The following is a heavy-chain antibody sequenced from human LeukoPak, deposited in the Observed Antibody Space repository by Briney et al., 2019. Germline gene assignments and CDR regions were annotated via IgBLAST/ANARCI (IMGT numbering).Heavy chain of an antibody. CDR1: GGSISSYY. CDR3: ARERGIVGIV. CDR2: IYYSGST. Sequence: SETLSLTCTVSGGSISSYYWSWIRQPPGKGLEWIGYIYYSGSTNYNPSLKSRVTISVDTSKNQFSLKLSSVTAADTAVYYCARERGIVGIVWGQGTTVTVSS. V-gene: IGHV4-59*12. D-gene: IGHD3-22*01. J-gene: IGHJ6*02.